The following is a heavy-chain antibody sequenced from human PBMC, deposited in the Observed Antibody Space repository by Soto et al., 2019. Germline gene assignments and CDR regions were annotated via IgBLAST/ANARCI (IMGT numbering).Heavy chain of an antibody. D-gene: IGHD2-2*01. CDR1: GFTFSSYG. J-gene: IGHJ4*02. CDR3: ANYCRSTSCFSGGLEH. CDR2: ISDDGSNK. V-gene: IGHV3-30*18. Sequence: QVQLVESGGGVVQPGRSLRLSCAASGFTFSSYGMHWVRQAPGKGLEWVAVISDDGSNKYYADSVKGRFTISRDNSKNTLYLQMNSLRAEDTAVYYCANYCRSTSCFSGGLEHRGQGTLVTVSS.